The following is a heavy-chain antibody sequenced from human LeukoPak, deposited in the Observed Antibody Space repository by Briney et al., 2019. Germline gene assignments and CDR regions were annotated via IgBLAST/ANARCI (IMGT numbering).Heavy chain of an antibody. CDR1: GFTFSTYA. D-gene: IGHD3-22*01. CDR3: ARDPINYYDSSGYPYYFDY. CDR2: IRYDGTKQ. Sequence: GGSLRLSCAVSGFTFSTYAMHWVRQAPAKGLEWVAYIRYDGTKQYYGDSVRGRFTISRDNSKSTLFLQMNSLRAEDTAVYYCARDPINYYDSSGYPYYFDYWGQGTLVTVSS. V-gene: IGHV3-30*02. J-gene: IGHJ4*02.